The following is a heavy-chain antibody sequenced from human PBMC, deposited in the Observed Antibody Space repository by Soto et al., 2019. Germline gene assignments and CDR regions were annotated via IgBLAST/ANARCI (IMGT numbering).Heavy chain of an antibody. CDR1: VGTFSSYA. D-gene: IGHD6-13*01. CDR3: ARKNIAAAGTLYWFDP. Sequence: PVKVSRKASVGTFSSYAISWVRQATGQGLEWMGGIIPIFGTANYAQKFQGRVTITADESTSTAYMELSSLRSEDTAVDYCARKNIAAAGTLYWFDPWGQGTLVTVSS. CDR2: IIPIFGTA. J-gene: IGHJ5*02. V-gene: IGHV1-69*01.